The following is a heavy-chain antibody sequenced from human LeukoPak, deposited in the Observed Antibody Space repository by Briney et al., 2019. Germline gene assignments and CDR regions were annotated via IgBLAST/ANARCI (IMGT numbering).Heavy chain of an antibody. CDR2: IYYSGST. Sequence: SETLSLTCTVSGGSISSSSYYWGWLRQPPGTGLEWIGSIYYSGSTNYNPSLKSRVTISVDTSKNQFSLELSSVTAADTAVYYCARFGPAYYYGSGSLNWFDPWGQGTLVTVSS. J-gene: IGHJ5*02. CDR1: GGSISSSSYY. D-gene: IGHD3-10*01. V-gene: IGHV4-39*07. CDR3: ARFGPAYYYGSGSLNWFDP.